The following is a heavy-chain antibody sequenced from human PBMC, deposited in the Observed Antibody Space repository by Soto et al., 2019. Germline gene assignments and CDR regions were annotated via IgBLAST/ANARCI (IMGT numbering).Heavy chain of an antibody. CDR1: GFTVSSNY. Sequence: EVQLVESGGGLVQPGGSLRLSCAASGFTVSSNYMSWVRQAPGKGLEWVSVNYSGGSTYYADSVKGRFTISRHNSKNTLYLQMNSLRAEDTAVYYCARYSSATRQDWGQGTLVTVSS. CDR3: ARYSSATRQD. J-gene: IGHJ4*02. CDR2: NYSGGST. V-gene: IGHV3-53*04. D-gene: IGHD3-22*01.